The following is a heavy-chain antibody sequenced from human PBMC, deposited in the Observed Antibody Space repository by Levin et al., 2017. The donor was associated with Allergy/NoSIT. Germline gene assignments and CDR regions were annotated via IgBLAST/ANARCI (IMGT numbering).Heavy chain of an antibody. V-gene: IGHV3-30*18. CDR3: AKPYGDYDY. J-gene: IGHJ4*02. Sequence: GGSLRLSCAASGFTFSSYGMHWVRQAPGKGLEWVAVISYDGSNKYYADSVKGRFTISRDNSKNTLYLQMNSLRAEDTAVYYCAKPYGDYDYWGQGTLVTVSS. D-gene: IGHD4-17*01. CDR2: ISYDGSNK. CDR1: GFTFSSYG.